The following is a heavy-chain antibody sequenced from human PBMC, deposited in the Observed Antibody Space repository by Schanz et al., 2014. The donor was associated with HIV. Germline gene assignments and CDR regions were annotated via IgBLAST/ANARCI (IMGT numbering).Heavy chain of an antibody. D-gene: IGHD3-16*01. CDR1: GGSFSGDY. V-gene: IGHV4-34*01. J-gene: IGHJ4*03. CDR2: VNDSGRA. CDR3: AKDGGRMGGQRQLFAY. Sequence: QVQLQQWGAGLLKPSETLSLTCAVYGGSFSGDYWTWLRQSPGKALEWIGEVNDSGRASINPSIKSGVTMSVGTSKTRFSLKYSSVTAADTACYYCAKDGGRMGGQRQLFAYWGHGTLVTVSS.